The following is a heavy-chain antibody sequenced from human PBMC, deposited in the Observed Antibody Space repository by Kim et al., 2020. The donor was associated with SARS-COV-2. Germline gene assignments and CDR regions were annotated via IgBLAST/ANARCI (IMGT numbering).Heavy chain of an antibody. CDR1: GFTFSSFW. J-gene: IGHJ6*02. Sequence: GGSLRLSCAASGFTFSSFWMHWVRQAPGTGLMGVSRINNVGSAAIYADSVKGRFTISRDNSKSTLYLQMNSLRVEDTAVYYCVRGSGNFGYGMGGCGQGTTVTVSS. CDR2: INNVGSAA. V-gene: IGHV3-74*01. CDR3: VRGSGNFGYGMGG. D-gene: IGHD3-3*01.